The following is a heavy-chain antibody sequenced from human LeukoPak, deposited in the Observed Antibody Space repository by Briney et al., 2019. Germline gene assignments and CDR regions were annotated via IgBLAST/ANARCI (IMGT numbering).Heavy chain of an antibody. CDR2: IKSKTDGGTT. CDR1: GLTFSNAW. D-gene: IGHD1-26*01. V-gene: IGHV3-15*01. J-gene: IGHJ4*02. CDR3: ATEYYGSYNF. Sequence: PGGSLRLSCAASGLTFSNAWMSWVRQAPGKGLEWVGHIKSKTDGGTTDYAAPVQGRFTISRDDSKTTLYLQMNSLKTEDTALYYCATEYYGSYNFWGQGTLVTVSS.